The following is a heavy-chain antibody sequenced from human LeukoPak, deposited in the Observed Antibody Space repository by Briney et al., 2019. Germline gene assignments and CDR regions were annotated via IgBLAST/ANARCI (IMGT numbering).Heavy chain of an antibody. Sequence: GASVKVSCKASGYTFTSYGISWVRQAPGQGLEWMGWISAYNGNTNYAQKLQGRVTMTTDTSTSTAYMELRSLRSDDTAVYYCARDDYGDYGGPSFDYWGQGTLVTVSS. CDR3: ARDDYGDYGGPSFDY. CDR2: ISAYNGNT. V-gene: IGHV1-18*01. CDR1: GYTFTSYG. D-gene: IGHD4-17*01. J-gene: IGHJ4*02.